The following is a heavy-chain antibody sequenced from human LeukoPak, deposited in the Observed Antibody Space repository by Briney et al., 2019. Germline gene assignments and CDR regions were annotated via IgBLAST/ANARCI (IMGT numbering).Heavy chain of an antibody. CDR3: AKDGAYINYQYYFGS. CDR1: GFSFSDYG. Sequence: GGSLRLSCAASGFSFSDYGIHWVRQAPGKGLEWVAVISFDGSNKYYADSVKGRFTISRDNSKTTLSLQMNSLRVEDTAVYYCAKDGAYINYQYYFGSWGRGTLVTVSS. CDR2: ISFDGSNK. D-gene: IGHD4-11*01. V-gene: IGHV3-30*18. J-gene: IGHJ4*02.